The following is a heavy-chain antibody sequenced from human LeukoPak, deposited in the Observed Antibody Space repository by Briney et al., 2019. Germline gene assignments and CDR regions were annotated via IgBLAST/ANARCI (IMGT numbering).Heavy chain of an antibody. CDR1: GFTFSSYA. Sequence: GGSLRLSCAASGFTFSSYAMHWVRQAPGKGLEWVAVISYDGSNKYYADSVKGRFTISRDNSKNTLYLQMNSLRAEDTAVYYCARASDDFWSGLVGDYWGQGTLVTVSS. J-gene: IGHJ4*02. V-gene: IGHV3-30-3*01. D-gene: IGHD3-3*01. CDR2: ISYDGSNK. CDR3: ARASDDFWSGLVGDY.